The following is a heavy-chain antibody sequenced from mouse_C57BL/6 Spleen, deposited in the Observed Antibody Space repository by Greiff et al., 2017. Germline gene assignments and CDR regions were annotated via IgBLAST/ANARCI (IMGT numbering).Heavy chain of an antibody. J-gene: IGHJ4*01. Sequence: QVHVKQSGPGLVQPSQSLSITCTVSGFSLTSYGVHWVRQSPGKGLEWLGVIWSGGSTDYNAAFISRLSISKDNSKSQVFFKMNSLQADDTAIYYCASYYSNLYYAMDYWGQGTSVTVSS. CDR1: GFSLTSYG. D-gene: IGHD2-5*01. CDR2: IWSGGST. V-gene: IGHV2-2*01. CDR3: ASYYSNLYYAMDY.